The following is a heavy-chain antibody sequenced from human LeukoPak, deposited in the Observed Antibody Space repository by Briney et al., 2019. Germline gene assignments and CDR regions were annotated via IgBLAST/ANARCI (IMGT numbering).Heavy chain of an antibody. CDR1: GFTFSSYA. CDR2: ISYDGSNK. J-gene: IGHJ6*04. CDR3: ARSGRVLLEWLPTYYYYGMDV. D-gene: IGHD3-3*01. Sequence: GGSLRLSCAASGFTFSSYAMHWVCQAPGKGLEWVAVISYDGSNKYYADSVKGRFTISRDNSKNTLYLQMNSLRAEDTAVYYCARSGRVLLEWLPTYYYYGMDVWGKGTTVTVSS. V-gene: IGHV3-30*04.